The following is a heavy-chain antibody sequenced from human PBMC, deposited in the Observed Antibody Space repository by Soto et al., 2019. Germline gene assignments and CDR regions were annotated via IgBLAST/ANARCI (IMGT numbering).Heavy chain of an antibody. J-gene: IGHJ3*02. V-gene: IGHV3-33*01. D-gene: IGHD4-17*01. Sequence: QVQLVESGGGVVQPGRSLRLSCAASGFTFSSYGMHWVRQAPGKGLEWVAVIWYDGSNNYYADSVKGRFTISRDNSKNTLYLQMNSLRAEDTAVYYWARVYGVNDAFDIWGQGTMVTVSS. CDR1: GFTFSSYG. CDR3: ARVYGVNDAFDI. CDR2: IWYDGSNN.